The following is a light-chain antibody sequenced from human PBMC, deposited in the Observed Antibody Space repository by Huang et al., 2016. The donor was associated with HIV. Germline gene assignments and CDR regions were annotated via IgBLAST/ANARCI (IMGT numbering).Light chain of an antibody. Sequence: DIQTTQSPSSLSASVGDRVTITCRASQDIQRTLAWFQQKPGKAPNYLIYDASNLQRGVPSKFSCNGYGTDFTLTISSLQPEDIATYYCQQSNTFPLTFGGGTKVQIK. CDR3: QQSNTFPLT. CDR2: DAS. J-gene: IGKJ4*01. V-gene: IGKV1-16*02. CDR1: QDIQRT.